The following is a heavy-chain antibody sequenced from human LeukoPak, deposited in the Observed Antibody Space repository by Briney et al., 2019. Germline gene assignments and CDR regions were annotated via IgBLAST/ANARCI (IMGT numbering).Heavy chain of an antibody. V-gene: IGHV4-38-2*02. CDR2: IYHSGST. CDR1: GYSISSGYY. CDR3: ARAPIAAAGRRVDY. D-gene: IGHD6-13*01. J-gene: IGHJ4*02. Sequence: SETLSLTCTVSGYSISSGYYWGWIRQPPGKGLEWIGSIYHSGSTYYNPSLKSRVTISVDTPKNQFSLKLSSVTAADTAVYYCARAPIAAAGRRVDYWGQGTLVTVSS.